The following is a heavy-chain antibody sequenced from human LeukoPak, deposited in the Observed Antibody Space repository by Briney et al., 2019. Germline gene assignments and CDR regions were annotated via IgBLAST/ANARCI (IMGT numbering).Heavy chain of an antibody. CDR3: ARAGAVVDNWFDP. J-gene: IGHJ5*02. D-gene: IGHD2-15*01. CDR1: GGSIRSSSTYY. Sequence: SETLSLTCTVSGGSIRSSSTYYWGWIRQPPGKGLEWIGSIYYSGSSYYNPSLKSRLTISVDTSKNQFSLKLSSMTAADTAVYYCARAGAVVDNWFDPWGQGTLVTVSS. CDR2: IYYSGSS. V-gene: IGHV4-39*07.